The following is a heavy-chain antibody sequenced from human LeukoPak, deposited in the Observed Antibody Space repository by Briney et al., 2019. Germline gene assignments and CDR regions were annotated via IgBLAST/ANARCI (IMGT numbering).Heavy chain of an antibody. J-gene: IGHJ4*01. Sequence: SETLSLTCTVSGGFTSSGDYLRCWIRQPPRKGLGVVGYIYYSRNNYYKPSLKGRFTISVDKSKNQFCLKLSSVTAADTAVYYCARGGEDSFFYWGHRTLVTVSS. V-gene: IGHV4-30-4*01. CDR1: GGFTSSGDYL. CDR3: ARGGEDSFFY. D-gene: IGHD5-18*01. CDR2: IYYSRNN.